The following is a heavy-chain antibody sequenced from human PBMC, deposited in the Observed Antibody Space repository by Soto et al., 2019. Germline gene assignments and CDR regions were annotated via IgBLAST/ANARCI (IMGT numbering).Heavy chain of an antibody. V-gene: IGHV3-11*01. J-gene: IGHJ6*02. CDR3: AREVTTPDHYYGLDV. Sequence: QVQLVESGGGLVKPGGALRLSCVASGFSFNEYYMIWVRQAPGKGLEWVSNISGSGATFYHANSVKGRFTVPRDNAKKSLFLQMNGLTVEDTGVYFCAREVTTPDHYYGLDVWGQGTTVTVSS. D-gene: IGHD4-4*01. CDR2: ISGSGATF. CDR1: GFSFNEYY.